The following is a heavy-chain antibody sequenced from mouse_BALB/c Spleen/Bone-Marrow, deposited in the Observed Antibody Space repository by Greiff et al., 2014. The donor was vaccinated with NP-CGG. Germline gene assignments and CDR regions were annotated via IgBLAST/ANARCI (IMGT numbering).Heavy chain of an antibody. CDR2: INPISGDT. CDR1: GYTFTDYY. V-gene: IGHV1-26*01. Sequence: VQLQQSGPELVKPGASVKMSCKASGYTFTDYYMKWVKLSHGKSLEWVGDINPISGDTFYNQKFKDKATLTVDTSSSTAYMQLNILTYHNSSIYYCAMVNRLYWYFDYWGPGTTLTVSS. D-gene: IGHD2-1*01. J-gene: IGHJ2*01. CDR3: AMVNRLYWYFDY.